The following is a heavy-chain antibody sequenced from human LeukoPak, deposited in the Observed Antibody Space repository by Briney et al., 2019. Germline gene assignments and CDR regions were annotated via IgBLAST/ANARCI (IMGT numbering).Heavy chain of an antibody. V-gene: IGHV4-38-2*02. J-gene: IGHJ6*03. CDR2: IYHSGST. CDR3: ARSQGYSYGFTRDYYYYYMDV. CDR1: GYSISSGYY. D-gene: IGHD5-18*01. Sequence: SETLSLTCTVSGYSISSGYYWGWIRQPPGKGLEWIGSIYHSGSTYYNPSLKSRVTISVDTSKNQFSLKLSSVTAADTAVYYCARSQGYSYGFTRDYYYYYMDVWGKGTTVTISS.